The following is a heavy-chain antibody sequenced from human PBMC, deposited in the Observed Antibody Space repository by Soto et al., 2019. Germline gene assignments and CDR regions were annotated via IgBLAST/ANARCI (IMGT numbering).Heavy chain of an antibody. J-gene: IGHJ4*02. CDR3: ARQRYSGRVDY. D-gene: IGHD1-26*01. CDR1: GGSISSSSYY. Sequence: QLQLQESGPGLVKPSETLSLTCTVSGGSISSSSYYWGCIRQPPGKGLEWIGSIYYSGSTYYNPALKSRVTIAVDTSKNQFSLKLSSVPAADTAVYYCARQRYSGRVDYWGQGTLVTVSS. CDR2: IYYSGST. V-gene: IGHV4-39*01.